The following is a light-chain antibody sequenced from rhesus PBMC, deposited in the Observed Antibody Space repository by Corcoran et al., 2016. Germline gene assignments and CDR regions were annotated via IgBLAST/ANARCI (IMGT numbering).Light chain of an antibody. CDR1: QSVGSN. Sequence: TVVTQSPATLSLSPGERATLSCRASQSVGSNLAWSQQKPGQAPKLLIYHASSRATGIPDRFRGSGSGTEFTLTSSSLEPEDVGVYFCHQYNNWRTFGQGTKVEIK. CDR3: HQYNNWRT. V-gene: IGKV3-42*02. J-gene: IGKJ1*01. CDR2: HAS.